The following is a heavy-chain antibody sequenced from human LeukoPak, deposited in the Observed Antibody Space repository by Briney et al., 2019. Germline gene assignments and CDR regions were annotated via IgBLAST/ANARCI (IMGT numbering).Heavy chain of an antibody. CDR2: IIPIFNTA. CDR1: GGTFSNYA. V-gene: IGHV1-69*06. J-gene: IGHJ4*02. CDR3: ARAPPPPKWTYGLDS. Sequence: ASVKVSCKASGGTFSNYAISWVRQAPGQGLEWMGGIIPIFNTANYAQSFQGRVTITADKSTSTAYMELSSLTSEDTAVYYCARAPPPPKWTYGLDSWGQGTLVTVSS. D-gene: IGHD4-17*01.